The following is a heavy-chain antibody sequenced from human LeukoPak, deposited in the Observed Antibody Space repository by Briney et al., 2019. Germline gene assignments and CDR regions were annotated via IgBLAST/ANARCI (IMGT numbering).Heavy chain of an antibody. CDR1: GGSISSSNW. Sequence: SGTLSLTCAVFGGSISSSNWWSWVRQPPGKGLEWIGEIYHSGSTNYNPSLKSRVTISVDKSKNQFSLKLSSVTAADTAVYYCAKIAVAGDDAFDIWGQGTMVAVSS. J-gene: IGHJ3*02. V-gene: IGHV4-4*02. CDR2: IYHSGST. D-gene: IGHD6-19*01. CDR3: AKIAVAGDDAFDI.